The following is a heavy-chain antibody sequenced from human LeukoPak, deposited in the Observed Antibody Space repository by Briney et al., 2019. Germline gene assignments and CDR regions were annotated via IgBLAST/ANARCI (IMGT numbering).Heavy chain of an antibody. CDR1: GFTFSSYA. V-gene: IGHV3-23*01. D-gene: IGHD1-20*01. CDR3: ANVNWNDIPYFDY. CDR2: ISGSGGST. J-gene: IGHJ4*02. Sequence: GGSLRLSCAASGFTFSSYAMSWVRQAPGKGLEWVSAISGSGGSTYYADSVKGRFTISRDNSKNTLYLQMNSLRAEDTAAYYCANVNWNDIPYFDYWGQGTLVTVSS.